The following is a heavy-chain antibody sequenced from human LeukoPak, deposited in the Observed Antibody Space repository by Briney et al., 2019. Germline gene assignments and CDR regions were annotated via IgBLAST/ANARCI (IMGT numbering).Heavy chain of an antibody. CDR2: FDPEDGET. J-gene: IGHJ5*02. D-gene: IGHD6-13*01. CDR1: GYTLTELS. Sequence: ASVKVSCKVSGYTLTELSMHWVRQAPGTGLEWMGGFDPEDGETIYAQKFQGRVTMTEDTSTDTAYMELSSLRSEDTAVYYCATALTGDSSFDPWGQGTLVTVSS. V-gene: IGHV1-24*01. CDR3: ATALTGDSSFDP.